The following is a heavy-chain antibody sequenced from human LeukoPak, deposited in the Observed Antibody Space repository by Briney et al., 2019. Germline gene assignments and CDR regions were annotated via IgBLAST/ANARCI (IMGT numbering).Heavy chain of an antibody. CDR3: ARKLLRADYYYIDV. CDR1: GFTFSSYS. V-gene: IGHV3-48*01. Sequence: GGSLRLSCAASGFTFSSYSMNWVRQAPGKGLEWDSYISSSSSPIYYADSVKGRFTISRDNAKNSLYLQMNSLRAGDTAVYYCARKLLRADYYYIDVWGKGTTVTVPS. CDR2: ISSSSSPI. D-gene: IGHD4-23*01. J-gene: IGHJ6*03.